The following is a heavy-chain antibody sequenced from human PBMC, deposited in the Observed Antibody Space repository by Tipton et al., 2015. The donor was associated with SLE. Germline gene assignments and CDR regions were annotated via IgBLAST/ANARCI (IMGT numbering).Heavy chain of an antibody. Sequence: LRLSCAVYEGTFRSYYWSWIRQPPGKGLEWVGEINDGGSTNYNPSLKSRVTISRDKSKNQFYLKMSSVNTADTAVYYCARLGVYYYDRSGAGDICGQGTMVTVSS. CDR1: EGTFRSYY. D-gene: IGHD3-22*01. J-gene: IGHJ3*02. V-gene: IGHV4-34*01. CDR3: ARLGVYYYDRSGAGDI. CDR2: INDGGST.